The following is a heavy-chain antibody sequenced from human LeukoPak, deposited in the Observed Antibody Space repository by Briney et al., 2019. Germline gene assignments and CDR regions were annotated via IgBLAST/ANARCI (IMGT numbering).Heavy chain of an antibody. J-gene: IGHJ4*02. V-gene: IGHV3-23*01. D-gene: IGHD3-3*01. Sequence: GGSLRLSCAASGFTFSDYYMSWVRQAPGKGLEWVSAISGSGGSTYYADSVKGRFTISRDDSKNTLYLQMNSLRAEDTAVYYCAKMGDFWSGFYDYWGQGTLVTVSS. CDR2: ISGSGGST. CDR3: AKMGDFWSGFYDY. CDR1: GFTFSDYY.